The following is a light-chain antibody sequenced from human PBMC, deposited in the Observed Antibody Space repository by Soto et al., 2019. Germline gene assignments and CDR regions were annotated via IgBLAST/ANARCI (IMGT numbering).Light chain of an antibody. J-gene: IGKJ1*01. V-gene: IGKV3-20*01. CDR1: QSVSSSY. CDR3: QPYGTSTWT. CDR2: GAS. Sequence: LPQTPGTLSLSPGERATLSCRASQSVSSSYLAWYQQRPGQAPRLVIYGASYRAAGVPDRFSGSGSGTHFTLTISRLEPEDFAVYYCQPYGTSTWTFGHGTKVDI.